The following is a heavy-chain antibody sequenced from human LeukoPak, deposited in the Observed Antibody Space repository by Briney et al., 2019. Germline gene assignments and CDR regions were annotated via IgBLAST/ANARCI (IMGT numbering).Heavy chain of an antibody. D-gene: IGHD6-19*01. CDR2: IYYSGST. Sequence: SETLSLTCTVSGGSISSSSYYWGWIRQPPGKGLEWIGSIYYSGSTYYNPSLKSRVTISVDTSKNQFSLKLSSVTAADTAVYYCARVGVAVAGFDYWGQGTLVTVSS. J-gene: IGHJ4*02. V-gene: IGHV4-39*07. CDR1: GGSISSSSYY. CDR3: ARVGVAVAGFDY.